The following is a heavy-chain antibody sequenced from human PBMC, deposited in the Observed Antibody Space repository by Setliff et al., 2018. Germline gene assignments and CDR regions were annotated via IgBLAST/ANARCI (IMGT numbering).Heavy chain of an antibody. Sequence: SETLSLTCTVSGGSVSDSTYYWGWVRQPPGKGLEWIGSIYYSGDTYYNASLKGRLTISVDTAQNQFSLRLTSATAADTAVYYCARTGTYRYFDYWGQGALVTVSS. V-gene: IGHV4-39*01. J-gene: IGHJ4*02. CDR1: GGSVSDSTYY. CDR2: IYYSGDT. CDR3: ARTGTYRYFDY. D-gene: IGHD1-1*01.